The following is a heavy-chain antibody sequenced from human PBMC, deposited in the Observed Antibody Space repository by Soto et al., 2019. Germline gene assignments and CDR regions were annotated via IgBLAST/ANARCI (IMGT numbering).Heavy chain of an antibody. CDR2: INHSGST. V-gene: IGHV4-39*01. D-gene: IGHD3-22*01. CDR3: ARLGGYVSVGYYYLWDS. J-gene: IGHJ4*02. Sequence: SETLSLTCRVSDGSMNSDSSYWGWIRQSPGKGLEWIGVINHSGSTYHNLSLKGRVTMSVDASRNQFSLKLTSMTAADTAVYYCARLGGYVSVGYYYLWDSWGQGTLVTVSS. CDR1: DGSMNSDSSY.